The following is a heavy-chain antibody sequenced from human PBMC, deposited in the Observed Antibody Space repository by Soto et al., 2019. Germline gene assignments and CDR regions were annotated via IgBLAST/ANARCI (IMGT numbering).Heavy chain of an antibody. CDR2: IYSGGST. Sequence: EVQLVESGGSLVQPGGSLRLSCAASGFTVSSNYMSWVRQAPGKGLEWVSVIYSGGSTYYADSVKGRFTISRHNSKNTLYLQMNSLRAEDTAVYYCARASGFSSGQQYYYYYYMDVWGKGTTVTVSS. D-gene: IGHD3-3*01. V-gene: IGHV3-53*04. CDR3: ARASGFSSGQQYYYYYYMDV. J-gene: IGHJ6*03. CDR1: GFTVSSNY.